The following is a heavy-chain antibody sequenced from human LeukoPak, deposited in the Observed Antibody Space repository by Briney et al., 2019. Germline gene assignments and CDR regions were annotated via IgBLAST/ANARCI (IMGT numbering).Heavy chain of an antibody. J-gene: IGHJ6*03. D-gene: IGHD5-18*01. CDR2: IHSHESDK. V-gene: IGHV3-30*02. CDR1: GFTFSSYG. CDR3: AKDQKRGYSYGYLFYYYYMDV. Sequence: PGGSLRLSCAASGFTFSSYGMHWVRQAPGKGLEWVAFIHSHESDKYYTNSVKGRFTISRDNSKNTLYLQMNSLRAEDTAVYYCAKDQKRGYSYGYLFYYYYMDVWGKGTTVTISS.